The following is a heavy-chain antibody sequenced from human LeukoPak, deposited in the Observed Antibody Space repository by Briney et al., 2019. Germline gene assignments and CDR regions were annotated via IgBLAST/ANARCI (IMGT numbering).Heavy chain of an antibody. V-gene: IGHV3-33*01. CDR1: GFTFTSHG. J-gene: IGHJ4*02. CDR2: IWYDGSNK. CDR3: ARGTAIAVTYFDC. D-gene: IGHD6-19*01. Sequence: GGSLRLSCAASGFTFTSHGMHWVRQAPGKGLEWVAVIWYDGSNKYYSDSVRGRFTLSRDNSKNTLYLRMNSLRAEDTAVYYCARGTAIAVTYFDCWGQGTRVTASS.